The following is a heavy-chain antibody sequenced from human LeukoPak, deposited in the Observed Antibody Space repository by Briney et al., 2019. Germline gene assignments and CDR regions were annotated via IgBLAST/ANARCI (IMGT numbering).Heavy chain of an antibody. CDR1: GGSISSSSYY. J-gene: IGHJ4*02. Sequence: SETLSLTCTVSGGSISSSSYYWGWIRQPPGKGLEWIGSIYFSGTTYYNPSLQSRVTISVDTAKNQFSLKVTSVTAADTAAYYCARHTRITVTPDYWGQGTLVTVSS. D-gene: IGHD4-17*01. CDR2: IYFSGTT. CDR3: ARHTRITVTPDY. V-gene: IGHV4-39*07.